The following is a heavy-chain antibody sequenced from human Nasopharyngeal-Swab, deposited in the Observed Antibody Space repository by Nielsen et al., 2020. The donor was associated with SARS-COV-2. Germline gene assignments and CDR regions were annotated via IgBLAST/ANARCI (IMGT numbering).Heavy chain of an antibody. Sequence: WIRQPPGKGLEWVSYISSSSGTIYYADSVKGRFTISRDNAKNSLYLQMNSLRAEDTAVYYCARVNLYYYDSSGYFSEAFDIWGQGTMVTVSS. J-gene: IGHJ3*02. CDR2: ISSSSGTI. CDR3: ARVNLYYYDSSGYFSEAFDI. D-gene: IGHD3-22*01. V-gene: IGHV3-48*04.